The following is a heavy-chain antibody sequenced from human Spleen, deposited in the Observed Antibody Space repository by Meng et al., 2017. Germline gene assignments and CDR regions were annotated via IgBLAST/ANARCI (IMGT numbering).Heavy chain of an antibody. V-gene: IGHV4-34*01. CDR2: INHSGST. CDR3: ARGPTTMAHDFDY. D-gene: IGHD4-11*01. Sequence: QRRRWGEGRLKPSETLSLTCVASGGSFSDYYWSWIRQPPGKGLEWIGEINHSGSTNYNPSLESRATISVDTSQNNLSLKLSSVTAADSAVYYCARGPTTMAHDFDYWGQGTLVTVSS. J-gene: IGHJ4*02. CDR1: GGSFSDYY.